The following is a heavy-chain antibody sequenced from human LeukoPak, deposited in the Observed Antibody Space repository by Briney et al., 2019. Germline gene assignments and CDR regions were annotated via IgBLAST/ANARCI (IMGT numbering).Heavy chain of an antibody. Sequence: SETLSLTCTVSGGSISNSDYYWGWIRQPPGKGLEWIGSIYYRGSAYYNPSLESRLTLSIDTSKNQFSLRLSPVTAGDTAIYYCARRVLLWFGESQYYFDYWGQGTLVTVSS. CDR1: GGSISNSDYY. J-gene: IGHJ4*02. D-gene: IGHD3-10*01. CDR3: ARRVLLWFGESQYYFDY. V-gene: IGHV4-39*01. CDR2: IYYRGSA.